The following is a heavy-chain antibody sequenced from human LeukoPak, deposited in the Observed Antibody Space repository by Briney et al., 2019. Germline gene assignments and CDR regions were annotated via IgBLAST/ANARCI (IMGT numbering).Heavy chain of an antibody. CDR1: EFTFSTYW. CDR3: AKGYVVY. CDR2: INSDGSST. J-gene: IGHJ4*02. D-gene: IGHD3-16*01. V-gene: IGHV3-74*01. Sequence: GGSLRLSCAASEFTFSTYWMHWVRQAPGKGLVWVSRINSDGSSTNYADSVKGRFTISRDNAKNSLYLQMNSLRAEDTAVYYCAKGYVVYWGQGTLVTVSS.